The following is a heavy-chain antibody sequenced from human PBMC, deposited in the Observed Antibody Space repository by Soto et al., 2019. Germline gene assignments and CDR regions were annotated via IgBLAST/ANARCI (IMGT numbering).Heavy chain of an antibody. D-gene: IGHD3-9*01. V-gene: IGHV3-23*01. CDR3: AKDWYYDILTGYCLFDY. Sequence: GGSLRLSCAASGFTFSSYAMSWVRQAPGKGLEWVSAISGSGGSTYYADSVKGRFTISRDNSKNTLYLQMNSLRAEDTAVYYCAKDWYYDILTGYCLFDYWGQGTLVTVSS. J-gene: IGHJ4*02. CDR2: ISGSGGST. CDR1: GFTFSSYA.